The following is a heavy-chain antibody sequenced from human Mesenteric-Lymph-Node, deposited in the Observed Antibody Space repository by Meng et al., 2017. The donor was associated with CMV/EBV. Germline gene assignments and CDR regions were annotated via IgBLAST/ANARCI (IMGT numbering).Heavy chain of an antibody. D-gene: IGHD5-12*01. Sequence: SETLSLTCIVSGGSMSNYYWGWIRQAPGKGLEWIGNIYYSGSVNYNPSLKSRVTISVDTSKNQFSLKLTSVTAADTAVYYCARDSGGGYGWFDPWGQGILVTVSS. V-gene: IGHV4-59*01. CDR2: IYYSGSV. CDR1: GGSMSNYY. J-gene: IGHJ5*02. CDR3: ARDSGGGYGWFDP.